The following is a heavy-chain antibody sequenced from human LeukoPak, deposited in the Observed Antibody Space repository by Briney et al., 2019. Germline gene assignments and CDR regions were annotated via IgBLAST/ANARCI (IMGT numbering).Heavy chain of an antibody. CDR2: ISYDGSNK. J-gene: IGHJ4*02. V-gene: IGHV3-30-3*01. D-gene: IGHD3-3*01. CDR1: GFTFDDYA. CDR3: AREEWYYFDY. Sequence: GGSLRLSCAASGFTFDDYAMHWVRQAPGKGLEWVAVISYDGSNKYYEDSVKGRFTISRDNSKNTLYLQMNSLRAEDMAVYYCAREEWYYFDYWGQGTLVTVSS.